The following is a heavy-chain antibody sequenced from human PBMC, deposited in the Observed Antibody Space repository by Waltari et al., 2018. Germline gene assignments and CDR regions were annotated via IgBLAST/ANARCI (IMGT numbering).Heavy chain of an antibody. CDR2: IYHSGST. D-gene: IGHD3-9*01. Sequence: QVQLQESGPGLVKPSETLSTTCAVSGYSISSGYYWGWIPQPPGTGLEWIGSIYHSGSTYYNPSLKSRVTISVDTSKNQFSLKLSSVTAADTAVYYCASQYYDILTGYSPFDYWGQGTLVTVSS. J-gene: IGHJ4*02. CDR1: GYSISSGYY. V-gene: IGHV4-38-2*01. CDR3: ASQYYDILTGYSPFDY.